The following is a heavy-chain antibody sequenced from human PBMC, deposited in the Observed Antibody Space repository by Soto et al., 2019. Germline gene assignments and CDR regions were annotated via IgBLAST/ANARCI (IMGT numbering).Heavy chain of an antibody. CDR3: AKEHVILTGYYPRDFDY. CDR1: GFTFSSYA. Sequence: EVQLLESGGGLVQPGGSLRLSCAASGFTFSSYAMSWVRQAPGKGLEWVSAISGSGGSTYYADSVKGRFTISRDNSKNTMYLQMNRLRAEDTAVYYCAKEHVILTGYYPRDFDYWGQGTLVTVSS. CDR2: ISGSGGST. D-gene: IGHD3-9*01. V-gene: IGHV3-23*01. J-gene: IGHJ4*02.